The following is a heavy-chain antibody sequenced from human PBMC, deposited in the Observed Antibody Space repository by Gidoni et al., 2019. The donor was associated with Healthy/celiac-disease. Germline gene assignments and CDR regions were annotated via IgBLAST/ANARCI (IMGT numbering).Heavy chain of an antibody. CDR3: ARVVDTAMVDAFDI. J-gene: IGHJ3*02. Sequence: QVQLQASGPGLVKPSETLSLTCTVSGGSISSYYWSWIRQPPGKGLEWIGYIYYSGSTNYNPSLKSRVTISVDTSKNQFSLKLSSVTAADTAVYYCARVVDTAMVDAFDIWGQGTMVTVSS. V-gene: IGHV4-59*01. CDR1: GGSISSYY. D-gene: IGHD5-18*01. CDR2: IYYSGST.